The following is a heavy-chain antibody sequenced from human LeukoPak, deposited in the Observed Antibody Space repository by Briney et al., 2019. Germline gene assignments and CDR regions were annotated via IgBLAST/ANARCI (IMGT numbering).Heavy chain of an antibody. Sequence: HPGGSLRLSCAASGFSFINYGMHWVRQAPGKGLEWVAFIRYDGSNKYYADSVKGRFTISRDNSKNTLYLQMNSLRAEDTAVYYCAKDRGSYDPSGHWGQGTLVTVSS. CDR3: AKDRGSYDPSGH. CDR2: IRYDGSNK. V-gene: IGHV3-30*02. J-gene: IGHJ1*01. CDR1: GFSFINYG. D-gene: IGHD1-26*01.